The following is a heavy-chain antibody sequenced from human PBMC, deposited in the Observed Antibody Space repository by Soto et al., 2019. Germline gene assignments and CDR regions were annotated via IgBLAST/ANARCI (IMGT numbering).Heavy chain of an antibody. Sequence: GGSLRLSCAASGFTFSSYAMHWVRQAPGKGLEWVAVISYDGSNKYYADSVKGRFTISRDNSKNTLYLQMNSLRAEDTAVYYCARTVKGGSGWYPLEFDYWGQGTLVTVSS. CDR1: GFTFSSYA. J-gene: IGHJ4*02. V-gene: IGHV3-30-3*01. D-gene: IGHD6-19*01. CDR2: ISYDGSNK. CDR3: ARTVKGGSGWYPLEFDY.